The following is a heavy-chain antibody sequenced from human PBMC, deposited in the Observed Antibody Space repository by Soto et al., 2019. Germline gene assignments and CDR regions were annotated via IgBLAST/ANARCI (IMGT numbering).Heavy chain of an antibody. CDR3: ARARYGDYAVDY. D-gene: IGHD4-17*01. Sequence: QVQLVQSGAEVKKPGSSVKVSCKASGGTFSSYTISWVRQAPGQGLEWMGRIIPILGIANYAEQFQGRVTITADKSTSTADMELSSLRSEDTAVYYCARARYGDYAVDYWGQGTLVTVSS. CDR1: GGTFSSYT. J-gene: IGHJ4*02. CDR2: IIPILGIA. V-gene: IGHV1-69*02.